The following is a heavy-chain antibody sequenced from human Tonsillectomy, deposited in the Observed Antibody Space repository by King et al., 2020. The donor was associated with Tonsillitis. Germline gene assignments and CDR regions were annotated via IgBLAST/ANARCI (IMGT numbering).Heavy chain of an antibody. J-gene: IGHJ5*02. V-gene: IGHV3-15*01. CDR3: TTPYGDYAQDWFDP. Sequence: VQLVESGGGLVKPGGSLRLSCAASGFTFSNAWMSWVRQAPGKGLEWVGRIKSKTDGGTTDYAAPVTGRFTLSRDVSKNTLYLQMNSLKTEATAVYYCTTPYGDYAQDWFDPWGQGTLVTVSS. D-gene: IGHD4-17*01. CDR2: IKSKTDGGTT. CDR1: GFTFSNAW.